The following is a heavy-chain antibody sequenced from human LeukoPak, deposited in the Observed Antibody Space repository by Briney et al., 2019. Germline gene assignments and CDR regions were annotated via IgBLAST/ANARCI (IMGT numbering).Heavy chain of an antibody. CDR2: IWYDGSNK. D-gene: IGHD1-14*01. Sequence: GGSLRLSCAASGFTFSSYGMHWVRQAPGKGLEWVAVIWYDGSNKYYADSVKGRFTISRDNSKNTLYLQMNSLRAEDTAVFYCARAPGTTLYYGGLDVWGQGTTVTVSS. CDR1: GFTFSSYG. V-gene: IGHV3-33*01. J-gene: IGHJ6*02. CDR3: ARAPGTTLYYGGLDV.